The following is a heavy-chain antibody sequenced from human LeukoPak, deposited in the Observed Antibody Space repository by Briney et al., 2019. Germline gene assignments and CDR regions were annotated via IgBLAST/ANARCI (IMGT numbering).Heavy chain of an antibody. J-gene: IGHJ4*02. CDR2: IYYSGST. CDR1: GGSVSSGSYY. CDR3: ARDRGDGDYYDY. V-gene: IGHV4-61*01. D-gene: IGHD2-21*02. Sequence: SETLSLTCTVSGGSVSSGSYYWSWIRQPPGKGLEWIGYIYYSGSTNYNPSLKSRVTISVDTSKNQFSLKLSSVTAADTAVYYCARDRGDGDYYDYWGQGTLATVSS.